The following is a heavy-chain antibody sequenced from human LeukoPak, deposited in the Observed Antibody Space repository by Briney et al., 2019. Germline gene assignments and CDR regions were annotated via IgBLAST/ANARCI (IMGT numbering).Heavy chain of an antibody. D-gene: IGHD2-21*02. J-gene: IGHJ4*02. CDR1: GFTFSSYD. Sequence: GGSLRLSCAASGFTFSSYDMHWVRQAPGKGLEWVAIISYDGSNKYYADSVKGRFTISRDNSKNTLYLQMNSLRADDTAVYYCAKASCGGDCYTINYWGQGTLVTVSS. CDR2: ISYDGSNK. V-gene: IGHV3-30*18. CDR3: AKASCGGDCYTINY.